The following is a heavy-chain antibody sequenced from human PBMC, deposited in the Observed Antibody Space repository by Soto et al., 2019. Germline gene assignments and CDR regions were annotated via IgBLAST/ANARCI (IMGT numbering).Heavy chain of an antibody. CDR2: IYHSGST. CDR1: GGSISSSNW. V-gene: IGHV4-4*02. D-gene: IGHD3-10*01. J-gene: IGHJ5*02. CDR3: ARRRFGSGRNYWFDP. Sequence: PSETLSLTCAVSGGSISSSNWWSWVRQPPGKGLEWIGEIYHSGSTNYNPSLKGRVTISVDKSKNQFSLKLSSVTAADTAVYYCARRRFGSGRNYWFDPWGQGTLVTVSS.